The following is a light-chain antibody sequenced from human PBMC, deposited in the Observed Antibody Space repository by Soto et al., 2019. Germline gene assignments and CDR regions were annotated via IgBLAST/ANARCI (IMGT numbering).Light chain of an antibody. Sequence: DIQLTQSPSFLSASVGDRVTITCRASQDISNYLAWYQQKPGKAPELLMYVVSKKHSGVPSRFSGSGSGTEFTLTISGLQPEDFATYYCQQLNSWLTFGGGTKVDIK. CDR2: VVS. CDR1: QDISNY. J-gene: IGKJ4*01. V-gene: IGKV1-9*01. CDR3: QQLNSWLT.